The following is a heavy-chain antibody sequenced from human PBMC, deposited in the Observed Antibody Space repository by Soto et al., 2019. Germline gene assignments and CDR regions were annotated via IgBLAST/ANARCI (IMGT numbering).Heavy chain of an antibody. CDR2: IFSGDNT. Sequence: EVQLVESGGGLIQPGGSLRLSCAGSGFTISGNYITWVRQAPGKGLEWVSVIFSGDNTYYSDSVKGRFTIPRDNSKNTVYLQMNRLRGDDTAVYFCATGLTLPVRPSFDTWGQGTLLTVSS. V-gene: IGHV3-53*01. J-gene: IGHJ5*02. CDR3: ATGLTLPVRPSFDT. D-gene: IGHD2-21*02. CDR1: GFTISGNY.